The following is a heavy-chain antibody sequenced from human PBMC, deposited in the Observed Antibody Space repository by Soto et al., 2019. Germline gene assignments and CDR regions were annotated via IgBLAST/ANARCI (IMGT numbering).Heavy chain of an antibody. D-gene: IGHD3-10*01. Sequence: QVQLQESGPGLVKPSQTLSLTCTVTGGSINSGSYYWSWIRQHPGKGLEWIGNINYSGSTYYNPSLKRRVIMSVDASQNQFFLKLTSVTAADTAVYYCASDPLMGQYFGSWGQGTLVTVSS. CDR1: GGSINSGSYY. J-gene: IGHJ4*02. CDR3: ASDPLMGQYFGS. CDR2: INYSGST. V-gene: IGHV4-31*03.